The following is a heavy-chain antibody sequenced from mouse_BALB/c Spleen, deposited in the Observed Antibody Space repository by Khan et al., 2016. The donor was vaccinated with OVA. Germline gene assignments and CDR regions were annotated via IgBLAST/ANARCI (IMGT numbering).Heavy chain of an antibody. Sequence: EVQLQESGPGLVKPSQSLSLTCTVTGYSITSGYAWNWIRQFPGNKLEWMGYISYSGVTSYTPSLKSRISITRDTSKNQFFLQLNSVTTEDTATYDCARENYYGYYFDYGGQGTTLTVAS. CDR1: GYSITSGYA. J-gene: IGHJ2*01. CDR3: ARENYYGYYFDY. CDR2: ISYSGVT. D-gene: IGHD1-1*01. V-gene: IGHV3-2*02.